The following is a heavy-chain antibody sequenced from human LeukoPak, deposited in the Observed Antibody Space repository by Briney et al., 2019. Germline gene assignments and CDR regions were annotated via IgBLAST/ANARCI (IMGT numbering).Heavy chain of an antibody. J-gene: IGHJ4*02. CDR1: GFTFSNYW. Sequence: GGSLRLSCAASGFTFSNYWMSWVRQAPGKGLEWMPHINKYGNHKYYVDSGKGRFKISRDHAKKTIYLQMNSLRSKDTAIYFFLREVTIVVTREPPPGGQGTLVTVSS. D-gene: IGHD4-17*01. CDR2: INKYGNHK. CDR3: LREVTIVVTREPPP. V-gene: IGHV3-7*03.